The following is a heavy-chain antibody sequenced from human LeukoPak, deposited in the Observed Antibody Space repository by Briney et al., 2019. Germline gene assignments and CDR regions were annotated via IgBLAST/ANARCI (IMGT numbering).Heavy chain of an antibody. V-gene: IGHV4-30-4*01. CDR3: ASRYYYDSSGYV. Sequence: SETLSLTCTVSGGSISSGDYYWSWIRQPPGKGLEWIGYIYCSGSTYYNPSLKSRVTISVDTSKNQFSLKLSSVTAADTAVYYCASRYYYDSSGYVWGQGTLVTVSS. CDR1: GGSISSGDYY. CDR2: IYCSGST. D-gene: IGHD3-22*01. J-gene: IGHJ4*02.